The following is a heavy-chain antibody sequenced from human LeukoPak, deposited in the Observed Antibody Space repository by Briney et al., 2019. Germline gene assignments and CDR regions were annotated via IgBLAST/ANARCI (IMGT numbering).Heavy chain of an antibody. CDR2: IDDGGNT. Sequence: SETLSLMCSVYGGSFSDYFWGWIRQPPGKGLEWIGEIDDGGNTNNNPSLMSRVIVAMERSKKQFSLVMRSVTAADTAVYYCARFSKITWGDWGDAFDVWGQGATVIVSS. J-gene: IGHJ3*01. D-gene: IGHD2-21*02. CDR3: ARFSKITWGDWGDAFDV. CDR1: GGSFSDYF. V-gene: IGHV4-34*01.